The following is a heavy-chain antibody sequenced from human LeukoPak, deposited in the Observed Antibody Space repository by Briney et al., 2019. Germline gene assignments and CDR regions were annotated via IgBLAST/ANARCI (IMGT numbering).Heavy chain of an antibody. V-gene: IGHV1-18*01. CDR1: GYTFTSYG. D-gene: IGHD3-10*01. CDR3: AITGRLLWFGELLSPFDY. CDR2: ISAYNGNT. J-gene: IGHJ4*02. Sequence: GASVKVSCKASGYTFTSYGISWVRQAPGQGLEWMGWISAYNGNTNYAQKLQGRVTMTTDTSTSTAYMELRSLRSDDTAVYYCAITGRLLWFGELLSPFDYWGQGTLVTVSS.